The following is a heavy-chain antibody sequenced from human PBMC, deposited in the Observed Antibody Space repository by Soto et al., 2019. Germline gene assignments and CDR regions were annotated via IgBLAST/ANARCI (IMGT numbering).Heavy chain of an antibody. D-gene: IGHD5-12*01. J-gene: IGHJ6*03. V-gene: IGHV4-59*08. CDR1: GGSISSYY. Sequence: SETLSLTCTVSGGSISSYYWSWIRQPPGKGLEWIGYIYYSGSTNYNPSLKSRVTISVDTSKNQFSLDLSSVTAAETAVYYCARHEGYSGYQFYMDVWGKGTTVTVSS. CDR3: ARHEGYSGYQFYMDV. CDR2: IYYSGST.